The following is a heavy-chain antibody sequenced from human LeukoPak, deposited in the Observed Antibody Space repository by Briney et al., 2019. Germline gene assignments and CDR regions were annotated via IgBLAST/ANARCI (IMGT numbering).Heavy chain of an antibody. J-gene: IGHJ3*02. CDR2: INPNSGGT. CDR1: GYTFTGYY. V-gene: IGHV1-2*02. D-gene: IGHD1-26*01. CDR3: ARWWELLDAFDI. Sequence: ASVKVSCKASGYTFTGYYMRWVRQAPGQGLEWMGWINPNSGGTNCAQKFQGRVTMTRDTSISTAYMELSRLRSDDTAVYYCARWWELLDAFDIWGQGTMVTVSS.